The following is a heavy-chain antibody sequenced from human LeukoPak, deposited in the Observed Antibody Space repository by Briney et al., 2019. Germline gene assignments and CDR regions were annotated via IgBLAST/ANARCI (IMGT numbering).Heavy chain of an antibody. Sequence: ASVKVSCKASGYTFTSYAMNWVRQAPGQGLEWVGWISPNNGDTNYAQKLQGRVTMTTDTSTSTAYMELRSLRSDDTAVYTCARGRHSSSWDEDFDYWGQGTLVTVSS. CDR1: GYTFTSYA. CDR2: ISPNNGDT. CDR3: ARGRHSSSWDEDFDY. V-gene: IGHV1-18*01. D-gene: IGHD6-13*01. J-gene: IGHJ4*02.